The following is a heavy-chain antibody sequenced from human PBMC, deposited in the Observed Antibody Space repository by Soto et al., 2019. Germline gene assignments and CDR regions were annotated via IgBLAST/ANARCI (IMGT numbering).Heavy chain of an antibody. CDR3: ARQMTSSNNYYDY. D-gene: IGHD2-2*01. CDR2: ISGRGVGT. Sequence: GGSLRLSCAASGFTFSTYSISWVRHAPGKGLEWVSAISGRGVGTFYADSVKGRFTIARDNSKNTLFLQMNSLRAEDTAVYFCARQMTSSNNYYDYWGQGTLVTVSS. V-gene: IGHV3-23*01. J-gene: IGHJ4*02. CDR1: GFTFSTYS.